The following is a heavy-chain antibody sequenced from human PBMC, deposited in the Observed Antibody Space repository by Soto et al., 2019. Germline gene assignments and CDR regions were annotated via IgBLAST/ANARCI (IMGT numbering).Heavy chain of an antibody. Sequence: PSQTLSLTCAISGDSDSSNSAAWNWIRQSPSRGLEWLGRTYYRSKWYNDYAVSVKSRITINPDTSKNQFSLQLNSVTPEDTAVYYCARDYDILTGYYFGSRSNGAFDIWGQGTMVTVS. J-gene: IGHJ3*02. V-gene: IGHV6-1*01. CDR2: TYYRSKWYN. CDR3: ARDYDILTGYYFGSRSNGAFDI. D-gene: IGHD3-9*01. CDR1: GDSDSSNSAA.